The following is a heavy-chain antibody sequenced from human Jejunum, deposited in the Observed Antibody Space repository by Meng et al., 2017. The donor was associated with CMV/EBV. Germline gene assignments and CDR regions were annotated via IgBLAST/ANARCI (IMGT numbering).Heavy chain of an antibody. CDR1: TVRLYG. J-gene: IGHJ4*02. Sequence: TVRLYGRHWVRQAPGKGLEWVASIMYDGTNQFYAESVKGRFIISRDKSTNTLFLQMNSLRPEDTSIYYCAKEQGSHNSWPQYYFDSWGQGALVTVSS. D-gene: IGHD6-13*01. V-gene: IGHV3-30*02. CDR3: AKEQGSHNSWPQYYFDS. CDR2: IMYDGTNQ.